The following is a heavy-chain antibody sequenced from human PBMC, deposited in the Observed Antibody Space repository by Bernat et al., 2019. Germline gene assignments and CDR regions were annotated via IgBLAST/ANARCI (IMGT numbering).Heavy chain of an antibody. V-gene: IGHV3-48*03. J-gene: IGHJ4*02. CDR1: GFTLSSYE. CDR2: ISSSGSTT. Sequence: EVQLVESGGGLAQPGGSLRLSCAASGFTLSSYEMKWVRQAPGKGLEWVSYISSSGSTTDYADSVKGRFTISRDNAENSLYLQMNSLRAEDTAIYYCAKDRVISSGRLYFDYWGQGSLVTVSS. CDR3: AKDRVISSGRLYFDY. D-gene: IGHD2-21*01.